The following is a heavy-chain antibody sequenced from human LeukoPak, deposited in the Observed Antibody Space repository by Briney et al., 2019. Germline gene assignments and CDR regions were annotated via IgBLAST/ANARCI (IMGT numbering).Heavy chain of an antibody. CDR3: ASSKGVVPADNEYFQH. V-gene: IGHV4-39*01. D-gene: IGHD2-2*01. CDR1: GGSISSSSYY. J-gene: IGHJ1*01. Sequence: SETLSLTCTVSGGSISSSSYYWGWIRQPPGKGLEWIGSIYYSGSTYYNPSLKSRVTISVDTSKNQFSLKLSSVTAADTAVYYCASSKGVVPADNEYFQHWGQGTLVTVSS. CDR2: IYYSGST.